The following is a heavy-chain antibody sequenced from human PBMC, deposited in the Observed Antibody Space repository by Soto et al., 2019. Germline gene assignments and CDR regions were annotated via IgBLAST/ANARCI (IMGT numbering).Heavy chain of an antibody. CDR3: AKDRYDFWSGYPIFFDY. CDR2: ISGSGGST. CDR1: GFTFSSYA. Sequence: EVQLLESGGGLVQPGGSLRLSCAASGFTFSSYAMSWVRQAPGKGLEWVSAISGSGGSTYYADSVKGRFTISRDNSKNTLYLQMNSLRAEDTDVYYCAKDRYDFWSGYPIFFDYWGQGTLVTVSS. D-gene: IGHD3-3*01. J-gene: IGHJ4*02. V-gene: IGHV3-23*01.